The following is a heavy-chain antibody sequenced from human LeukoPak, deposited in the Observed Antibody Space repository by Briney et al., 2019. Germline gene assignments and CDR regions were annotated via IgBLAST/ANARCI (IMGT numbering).Heavy chain of an antibody. CDR3: ARAFYDSSGPHHDY. Sequence: PGGSLRLSCAASGFTFSSYSMNWVRQAPGKGLEWVSSISSSSSYIYYAGSVKGRFTISRDNAKNSLYLQMNSLRAEDTAVYYCARAFYDSSGPHHDYWGQGTLVTVSS. CDR1: GFTFSSYS. V-gene: IGHV3-21*01. CDR2: ISSSSSYI. D-gene: IGHD3-22*01. J-gene: IGHJ4*02.